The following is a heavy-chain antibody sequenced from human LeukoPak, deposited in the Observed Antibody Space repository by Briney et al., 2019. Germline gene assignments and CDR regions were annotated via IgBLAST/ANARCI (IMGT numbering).Heavy chain of an antibody. CDR3: ASPASWRGGDYPLFDY. V-gene: IGHV3-66*01. CDR1: GFTVSSNY. CDR2: IYSGGST. D-gene: IGHD2-21*02. Sequence: PGGSLRPSCAASGFTVSSNYMSWVRQAPGKGLEWVSVIYSGGSTYYADSVKGRFTISRDNSKNTLYLQMNSLRAEDTAVYYCASPASWRGGDYPLFDYWGQGTLVTVSS. J-gene: IGHJ4*02.